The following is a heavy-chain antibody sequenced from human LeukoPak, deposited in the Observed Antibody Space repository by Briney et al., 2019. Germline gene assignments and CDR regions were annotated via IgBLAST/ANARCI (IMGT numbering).Heavy chain of an antibody. D-gene: IGHD6-19*01. J-gene: IGHJ4*02. CDR1: GYTFTSYD. Sequence: ASVKVSCKASGYTFTSYDINWVRQATGQGLEWMGWMNPNSGNTGYAQKFQGRVTITRNTSISTAYMELSSLRSEDTAVYYCARGRYGSGWYGYWGQGTLVTVSS. V-gene: IGHV1-8*03. CDR3: ARGRYGSGWYGY. CDR2: MNPNSGNT.